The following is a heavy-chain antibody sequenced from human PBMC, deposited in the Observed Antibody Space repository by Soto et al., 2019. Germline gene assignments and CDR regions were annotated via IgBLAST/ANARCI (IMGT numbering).Heavy chain of an antibody. CDR1: GGSISSYY. CDR2: IYYSGST. CDR3: ARARGYGDYWDYFDY. D-gene: IGHD4-17*01. Sequence: SETLSLTCTVSGGSISSYYWSWIRQPPGKGLEWIGYIYYSGSTNYNPPLKSRVTISVDTSKNQFSLKLSSVTAADTAVYYCARARGYGDYWDYFDYRAQRTPVTVSS. J-gene: IGHJ4*02. V-gene: IGHV4-59*01.